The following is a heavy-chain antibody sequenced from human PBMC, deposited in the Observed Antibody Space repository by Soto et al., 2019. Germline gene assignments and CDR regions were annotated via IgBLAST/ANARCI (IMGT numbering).Heavy chain of an antibody. CDR2: ISYDGSNK. CDR1: GFTFSSYA. Sequence: QVQLVESGGGVVQPGRSLRLSCAASGFTFSSYAMHWARQAPGKGLEWVAVISYDGSNKYYADSVKGRFTISRDNSKNTLYLQMNSLRAEDTAVYYCARRIGYYFDYWGQGTLVTVSS. V-gene: IGHV3-30-3*01. D-gene: IGHD3-16*01. CDR3: ARRIGYYFDY. J-gene: IGHJ4*02.